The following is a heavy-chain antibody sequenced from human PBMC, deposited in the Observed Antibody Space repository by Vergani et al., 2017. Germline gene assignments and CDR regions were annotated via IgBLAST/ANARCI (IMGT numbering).Heavy chain of an antibody. CDR2: ISYDGSNK. Sequence: QVQLVESGGGVVQPGRSLRLSCAASGFTFSSYGMHWVRQAPGKGLEWVAVISYDGSNKYYADSVKGRFTISRDNSKNTLYLQMNSLRAEDTAVYYCARSYYDFWSGYRLQHWGQGTLVTVSS. D-gene: IGHD3-3*01. J-gene: IGHJ1*01. V-gene: IGHV3-30*03. CDR3: ARSYYDFWSGYRLQH. CDR1: GFTFSSYG.